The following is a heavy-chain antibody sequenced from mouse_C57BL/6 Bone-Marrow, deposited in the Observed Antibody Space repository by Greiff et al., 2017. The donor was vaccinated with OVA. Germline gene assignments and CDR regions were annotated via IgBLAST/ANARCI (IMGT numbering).Heavy chain of an antibody. Sequence: EVQRVESGGGLVQPTGSLKLSCAASGFSFNTYAMNWVRQAPGKGLEWVARIRSKSNNYATYYADSVKDRFTISRDDSESMLYLQMNNLKTEDTAMYYCVRQRRYFDVWGTGTTVTVSS. J-gene: IGHJ1*03. CDR2: IRSKSNNYAT. V-gene: IGHV10-1*01. CDR1: GFSFNTYA. CDR3: VRQRRYFDV.